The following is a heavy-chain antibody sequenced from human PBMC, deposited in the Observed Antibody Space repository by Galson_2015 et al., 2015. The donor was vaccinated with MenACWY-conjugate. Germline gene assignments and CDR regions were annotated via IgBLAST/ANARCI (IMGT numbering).Heavy chain of an antibody. CDR3: ARRGSGYNRFDY. CDR2: IHPGDSDT. Sequence: QSGAEVKKPGESLKISCKGSGYTFTNQWIGWVRQMPGKGLEWMGIIHPGDSDTRYSPSFQGQVAMSADKSISTAYLQWSSLKASDTAMYYCARRGSGYNRFDYWGQGTLVTVSS. CDR1: GYTFTNQW. D-gene: IGHD5-12*01. V-gene: IGHV5-51*01. J-gene: IGHJ4*02.